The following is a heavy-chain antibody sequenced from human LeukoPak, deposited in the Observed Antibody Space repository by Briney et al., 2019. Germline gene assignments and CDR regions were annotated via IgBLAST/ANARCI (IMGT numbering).Heavy chain of an antibody. D-gene: IGHD2-2*01. V-gene: IGHV1-18*01. CDR3: ARVRRGLYCSSTSCHRDFDY. CDR1: GYTFTSYG. J-gene: IGHJ4*02. Sequence: ASVKVSCKASGYTFTSYGISWVRQAPGQGLEWMGWISAYNGNTNYAQKLQGRVTMTTDTSTSTAYMELRSQRSDDTAVYYCARVRRGLYCSSTSCHRDFDYWGQGTLVTVSS. CDR2: ISAYNGNT.